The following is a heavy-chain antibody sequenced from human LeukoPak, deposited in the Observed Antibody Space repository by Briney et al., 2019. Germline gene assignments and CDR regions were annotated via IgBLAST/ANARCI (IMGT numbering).Heavy chain of an antibody. CDR2: IRYDGSNK. D-gene: IGHD3-3*01. CDR3: ARDLGDEGDFWSGYYMGENDY. J-gene: IGHJ4*02. CDR1: GFTFSSYG. Sequence: GGSLRLSCAASGFTFSSYGMHWVRQAPGKGLEWVAFIRYDGSNKYYADSVKGRFTISRDNSKNTLYLQMNSLRAEDTAVYYCARDLGDEGDFWSGYYMGENDYWGQGTLVTVSS. V-gene: IGHV3-30*02.